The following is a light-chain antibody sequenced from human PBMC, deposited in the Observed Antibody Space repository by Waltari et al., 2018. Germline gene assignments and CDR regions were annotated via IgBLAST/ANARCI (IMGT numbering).Light chain of an antibody. V-gene: IGKV1-39*01. CDR1: QSINTY. CDR3: QQSSNTPPT. Sequence: EIQMTQSPSSLSASVGDRVIITRRASQSINTYLNWYQQKSGKATNVRIYGASSLRSGVPSRFSGSGSGTDFTLTISSLQLEDFATYYCQQSSNTPPTFGQGTKVEVK. CDR2: GAS. J-gene: IGKJ1*01.